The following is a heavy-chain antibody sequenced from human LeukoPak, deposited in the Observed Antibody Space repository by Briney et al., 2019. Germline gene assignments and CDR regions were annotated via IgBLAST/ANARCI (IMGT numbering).Heavy chain of an antibody. D-gene: IGHD3-16*01. CDR2: IWYDGSNK. CDR3: AKVKGEVIGAFDI. CDR1: GFTFSSYG. J-gene: IGHJ3*02. V-gene: IGHV3-33*06. Sequence: PGRSLRLSCAASGFTFSSYGMHCVRQAPGKGLEWVAVIWYDGSNKYYADSVKGRFTISRDNSKNTLYLQMNSLRAEDTAVYYCAKVKGEVIGAFDIWGQGTMVTVSS.